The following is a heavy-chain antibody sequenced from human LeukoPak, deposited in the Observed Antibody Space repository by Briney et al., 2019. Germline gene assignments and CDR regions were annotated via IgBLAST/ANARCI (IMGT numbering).Heavy chain of an antibody. CDR2: IIPIFGTA. CDR3: ARDLRYSSGWSASGMDV. V-gene: IGHV1-69*13. CDR1: GGTFSSYA. Sequence: SVKVSCKASGGTFSSYAISWVRQAPGQGLEWMGGIIPIFGTANYAQKFQGRVTITADESTSTAYMELSSLRSEDTAVYYCARDLRYSSGWSASGMDVWGKGTTVTISS. D-gene: IGHD6-19*01. J-gene: IGHJ6*03.